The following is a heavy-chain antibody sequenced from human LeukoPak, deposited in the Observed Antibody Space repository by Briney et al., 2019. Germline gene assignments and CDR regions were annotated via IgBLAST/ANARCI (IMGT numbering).Heavy chain of an antibody. Sequence: KPGGSLRLSCAASGFTFSSYSMNWVRQAPGKGLEWVSSISSSSSYIYYADSVKGRFTISRDNAKNSLYLQMNSLRAEDTAVYYCAREGYSGYDLARFFDYWGQGTLATVSS. J-gene: IGHJ4*02. V-gene: IGHV3-21*01. CDR3: AREGYSGYDLARFFDY. CDR1: GFTFSSYS. CDR2: ISSSSSYI. D-gene: IGHD5-12*01.